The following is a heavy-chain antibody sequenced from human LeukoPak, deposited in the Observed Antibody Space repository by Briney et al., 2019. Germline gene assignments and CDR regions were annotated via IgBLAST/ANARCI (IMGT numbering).Heavy chain of an antibody. D-gene: IGHD3-3*01. CDR2: IYDSEST. CDR1: GDSIGGSSYY. J-gene: IGHJ4*02. Sequence: SETLSLTCTVSGDSIGGSSYYWGWIRQPPGKGLEWIGSIYDSESTYFNPSLKSRVTISIDTSKNQFSLKLSSVTAADTAVYYCARSGYYFSPKAESYFDFWGQGNLVTVSS. V-gene: IGHV4-39*01. CDR3: ARSGYYFSPKAESYFDF.